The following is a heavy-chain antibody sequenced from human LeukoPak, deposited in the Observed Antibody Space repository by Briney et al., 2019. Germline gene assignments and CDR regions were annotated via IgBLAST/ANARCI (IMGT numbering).Heavy chain of an antibody. J-gene: IGHJ4*02. V-gene: IGHV3-64*04. CDR1: GFIFNNYA. CDR3: AKGTTYYYDSSGYYYFDY. D-gene: IGHD3-22*01. Sequence: GGSLRLSCLASGFIFNNYAVHWVRQAPGKGLEYVSGINSDGSSTNYADSVKGRFTISRDNSKNTLYLQMNSLRAEDAAVYYCAKGTTYYYDSSGYYYFDYWGQGTLVTVSS. CDR2: INSDGSST.